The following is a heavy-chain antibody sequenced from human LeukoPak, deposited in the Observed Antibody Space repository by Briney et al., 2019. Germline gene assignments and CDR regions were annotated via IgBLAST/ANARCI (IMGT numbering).Heavy chain of an antibody. D-gene: IGHD3-10*01. CDR2: IIPIFGTA. V-gene: IGHV1-69*13. CDR3: ARSKLLWFGESTNKQYYYYYMDV. J-gene: IGHJ6*03. Sequence: ASVKVSCKASGGTFSSYAISWVRQAPGQGLEWMGGIIPIFGTANYAQKFQGRVTITADESTSTAYMELSSLRSEDTAVYYGARSKLLWFGESTNKQYYYYYMDVWGKGTTVTISS. CDR1: GGTFSSYA.